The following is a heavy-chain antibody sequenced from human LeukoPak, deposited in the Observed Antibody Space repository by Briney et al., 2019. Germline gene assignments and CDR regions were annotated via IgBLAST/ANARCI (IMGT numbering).Heavy chain of an antibody. J-gene: IGHJ4*02. Sequence: ASVKVSCKASGYTFTGYYMHWMRQAPGQGLEWMGRINPNSGGTNYAQKFQGRVTMTRDTSISTAYMELSRLRSDDTAVYYCARAVVYYDSSGYYFDYWGQGTLVTVSS. CDR1: GYTFTGYY. CDR2: INPNSGGT. D-gene: IGHD3-22*01. V-gene: IGHV1-2*06. CDR3: ARAVVYYDSSGYYFDY.